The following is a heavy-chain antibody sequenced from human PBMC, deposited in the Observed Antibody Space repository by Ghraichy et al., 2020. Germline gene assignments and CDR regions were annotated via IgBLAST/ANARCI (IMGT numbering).Heavy chain of an antibody. CDR3: ARRQSSGWNDNWFDP. V-gene: IGHV1-18*04. CDR2: ISAYNGNT. CDR1: GYTFTSYG. J-gene: IGHJ5*02. Sequence: ASVKVSCKASGYTFTSYGISWVRQAPGQGLEWMGWISAYNGNTNYAQKLQGRVTMTTDTSTSTAYMELRSLRSDDTAVYYCARRQSSGWNDNWFDPWGQGTLVTVSS. D-gene: IGHD6-19*01.